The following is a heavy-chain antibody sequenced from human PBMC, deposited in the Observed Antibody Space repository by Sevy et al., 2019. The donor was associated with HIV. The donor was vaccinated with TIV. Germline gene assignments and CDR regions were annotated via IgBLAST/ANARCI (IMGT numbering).Heavy chain of an antibody. J-gene: IGHJ3*02. Sequence: GGSLRLSCAASRFTFSNFWMTWVRQAPGKGLEWVANIRQDGSEKYYVDSVRGRFTISRDNAKNPQYLQMNSLRAEDTAVYYCARWRTAITAFDIWGQGTMVTVSS. CDR1: RFTFSNFW. D-gene: IGHD5-18*01. CDR3: ARWRTAITAFDI. V-gene: IGHV3-7*01. CDR2: IRQDGSEK.